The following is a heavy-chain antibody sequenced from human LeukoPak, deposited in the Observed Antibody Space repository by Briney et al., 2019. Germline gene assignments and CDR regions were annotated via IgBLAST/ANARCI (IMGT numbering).Heavy chain of an antibody. CDR3: AKDRAAPATPYNWFDP. J-gene: IGHJ5*02. V-gene: IGHV3-23*01. CDR2: ISGSGGST. Sequence: PGGSLRLSCAASEFTFSSYAMSWVRQAPGRGLEWVSTISGSGGSTYYADSVKGRFTISRDNSRTTLYLQMNSLRAEDTAVYYCAKDRAAPATPYNWFDPWGQGTLVTVSS. CDR1: EFTFSSYA. D-gene: IGHD6-13*01.